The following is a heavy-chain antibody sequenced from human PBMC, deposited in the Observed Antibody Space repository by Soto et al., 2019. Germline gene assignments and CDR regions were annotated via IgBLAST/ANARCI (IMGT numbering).Heavy chain of an antibody. CDR2: IYYTGST. Sequence: SETLSLTCSVSGASVSSDDYYYSWIRQTPGKGLEWIGYIYYTGSTNYNPSLKSRVTISLDTSKNQISLKLTSVTAADTAVYYCAAGYSGTFWAWGQGILVTVSS. CDR3: AAGYSGTFWA. CDR1: GASVSSDDYY. J-gene: IGHJ5*02. V-gene: IGHV4-61*08. D-gene: IGHD1-26*01.